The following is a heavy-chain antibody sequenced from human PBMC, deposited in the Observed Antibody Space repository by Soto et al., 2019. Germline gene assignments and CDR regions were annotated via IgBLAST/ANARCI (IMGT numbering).Heavy chain of an antibody. CDR2: VSFDGSDK. D-gene: IGHD4-17*01. CDR3: ANTGHYIVDF. CDR1: RSTFSDYS. J-gene: IGHJ4*02. V-gene: IGHV3-30*18. Sequence: QVQLVESGGGVVQPGRSLRLSCAGSRSTFSDYSMNWVRQAPGKGLEWVASVSFDGSDKYYADSVKGRFTISRDNSKKALYLQLNSLRTEDTAVYFCANTGHYIVDFWGQGALVTVSS.